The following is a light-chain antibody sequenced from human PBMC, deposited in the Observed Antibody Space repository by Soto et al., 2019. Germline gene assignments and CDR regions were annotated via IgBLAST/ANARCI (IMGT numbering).Light chain of an antibody. Sequence: EIVLTQSPATLSLSPGERATLYCRASPSDTNFLAWYQQKPGQAPRLLIYGAFNRATGIPARFSGSGSGTDFTLTISSLEPEDSAVYYCQQRNVWPPVTFGQGTRLEIK. CDR3: QQRNVWPPVT. J-gene: IGKJ5*01. CDR1: PSDTNF. CDR2: GAF. V-gene: IGKV3-11*01.